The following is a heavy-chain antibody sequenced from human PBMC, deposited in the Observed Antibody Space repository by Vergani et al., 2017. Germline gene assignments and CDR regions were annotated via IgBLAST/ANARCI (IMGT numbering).Heavy chain of an antibody. CDR3: VSRKTECGTTGCFYPVYYYYYMDV. V-gene: IGHV2-5*04. D-gene: IGHD1-7*01. CDR2: IYWNDDQ. J-gene: IGHJ6*03. Sequence: QITLKESGPTLVKPTQTLTLTCTFSGFSLNTRGVSVAWIRQPPGKALDWLALIYWNDDQHYSPSLNNRVTITKDTSKNQVVLTMTNMDYVDTGTYYCVSRKTECGTTGCFYPVYYYYYMDVWGKGTTVTVSS. CDR1: GFSLNTRGVS.